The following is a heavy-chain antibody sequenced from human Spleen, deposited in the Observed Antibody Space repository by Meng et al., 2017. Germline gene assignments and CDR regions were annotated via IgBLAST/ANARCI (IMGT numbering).Heavy chain of an antibody. V-gene: IGHV1-2*06. CDR2: INPNSGGT. CDR1: GYTFTGYY. J-gene: IGHJ1*01. Sequence: ASVKVSCKASGYTFTGYYMHWVRQAPGQGLEWMGRINPNSGGTNYAQKFQGRVTMTRDTSISTAYMELRRLGSDDTAVYYCARVGREKSSSWYSVVEFSYFQHWGQGTLVTVSS. D-gene: IGHD6-13*01. CDR3: ARVGREKSSSWYSVVEFSYFQH.